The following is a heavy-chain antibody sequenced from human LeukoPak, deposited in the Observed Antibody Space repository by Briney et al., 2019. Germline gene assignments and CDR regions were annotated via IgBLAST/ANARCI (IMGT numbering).Heavy chain of an antibody. V-gene: IGHV1-2*02. CDR2: INPNSGGT. CDR3: AICYDSSGLTKIAFDY. Sequence: GGSLRLSCAASGFTFTSYGISWVRQAPGQGLEWMGWINPNSGGTNYAQKFQGRVTMTRDTSISTAYMELSRLRSDDTAVYYCAICYDSSGLTKIAFDYWGQGTLATVSS. D-gene: IGHD3-22*01. J-gene: IGHJ4*02. CDR1: GFTFTSYG.